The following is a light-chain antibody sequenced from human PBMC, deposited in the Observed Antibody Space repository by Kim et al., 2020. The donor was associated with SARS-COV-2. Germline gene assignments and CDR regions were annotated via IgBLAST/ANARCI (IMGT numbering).Light chain of an antibody. Sequence: ATINCKSSQSVLYSSNNKNYLAWYQQKPGQPPKLLIYWASTRESGVPDRFSGSGSGTDFTLTISSLQAEDVAVYYYQQYYSTPFTFGPGTKVDIK. CDR1: QSVLYSSNNKNY. J-gene: IGKJ3*01. V-gene: IGKV4-1*01. CDR3: QQYYSTPFT. CDR2: WAS.